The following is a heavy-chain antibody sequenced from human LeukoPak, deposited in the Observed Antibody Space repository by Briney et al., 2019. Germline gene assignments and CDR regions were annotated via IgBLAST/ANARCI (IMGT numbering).Heavy chain of an antibody. D-gene: IGHD3-3*01. CDR2: ISSASGTI. Sequence: GGSLRLSCAASGFSFRSFEMSWVRQAPGKGLECIAYISSASGTIYHADSVKGRFTISRDNSKNTLFLQMSSLRAEDTAVYYCAKEAIEGRWYFDYWGQGTLVTVSS. V-gene: IGHV3-48*01. CDR1: GFSFRSFE. CDR3: AKEAIEGRWYFDY. J-gene: IGHJ4*02.